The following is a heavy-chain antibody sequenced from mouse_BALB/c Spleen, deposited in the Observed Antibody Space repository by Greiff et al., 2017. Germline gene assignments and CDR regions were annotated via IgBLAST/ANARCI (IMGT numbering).Heavy chain of an antibody. CDR3: ARAGGNHYFDY. V-gene: IGHV5-6-5*01. CDR1: GFTFSSYA. Sequence: EVKLMESGGGLVKPGGSLKLSCAASGFTFSSYAMSWVRQTPEKRLEWVASISSGGSTYYPDSVKGRFTISRDNARNILYLQMSSLRSEDTAMYYCARAGGNHYFDYWGQGTTLTVSS. J-gene: IGHJ2*01. CDR2: ISSGGST. D-gene: IGHD2-1*01.